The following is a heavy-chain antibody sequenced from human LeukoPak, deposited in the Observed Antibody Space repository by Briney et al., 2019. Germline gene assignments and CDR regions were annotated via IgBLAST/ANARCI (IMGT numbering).Heavy chain of an antibody. D-gene: IGHD4-23*01. Sequence: ASVTVSCKASGGTFSSYAISWVRQAPGQGLEWMGGIIPIFGTANYAQKFQGRVTITADESTSTAYMELSSLRSEDTAVYYCARGPAVTNWFDPWGQGTLVTVSS. CDR1: GGTFSSYA. CDR3: ARGPAVTNWFDP. J-gene: IGHJ5*02. V-gene: IGHV1-69*13. CDR2: IIPIFGTA.